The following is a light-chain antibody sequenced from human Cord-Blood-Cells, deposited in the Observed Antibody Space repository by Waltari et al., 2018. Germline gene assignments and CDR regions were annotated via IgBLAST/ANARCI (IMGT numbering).Light chain of an antibody. J-gene: IGLJ7*01. V-gene: IGLV2-23*02. Sequence: APIHHASVASAPPQSTTTISSTTSSGVVSYNIFSWYQQHPGKAPKRMIYDVSNRPSGVSNRFSGSKSGNTASLTISGLQAEDEADYYCCSYAGSSTAVFGGGTQLTVL. CDR3: CSYAGSSTAV. CDR2: DVS. CDR1: SSGVVSYNI.